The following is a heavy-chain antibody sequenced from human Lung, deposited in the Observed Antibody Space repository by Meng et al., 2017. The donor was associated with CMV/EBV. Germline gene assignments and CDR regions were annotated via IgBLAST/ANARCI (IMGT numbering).Heavy chain of an antibody. D-gene: IGHD3-16*02. J-gene: IGHJ4*02. CDR3: TTDRSLYFFDY. V-gene: IGHV3-15*01. CDR1: GFLFSGAW. Sequence: ASGFLFSGAWMTWVRQAPGKGLEWVGRIKSNSDAGTTDYAAPVKGRLTISRDDSENTMYLQMNSLKSEDTAVYYCTTDRSLYFFDYWGQGTLVTVSS. CDR2: IKSNSDAGTT.